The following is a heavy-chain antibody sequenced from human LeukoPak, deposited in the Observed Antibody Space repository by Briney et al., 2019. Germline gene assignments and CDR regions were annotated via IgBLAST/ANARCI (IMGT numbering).Heavy chain of an antibody. CDR2: INWNGGST. D-gene: IGHD3-22*01. CDR1: GFTFNDYG. CDR3: ARNFGGGDRSGPFY. V-gene: IGHV3-20*04. J-gene: IGHJ4*02. Sequence: GGSLRLSCAASGFTFNDYGMSWVRQAPGRGLEWVSGINWNGGSTAYADSVRGRFTISRDNAKNSLYLQMNSLRAGDTAFYYCARNFGGGDRSGPFYWGQGTLVTVSS.